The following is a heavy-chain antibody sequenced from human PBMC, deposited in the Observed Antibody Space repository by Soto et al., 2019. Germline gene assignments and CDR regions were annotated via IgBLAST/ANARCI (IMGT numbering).Heavy chain of an antibody. V-gene: IGHV3-23*01. CDR2: ISGSGGST. CDR3: AKAFDPMGFGEFISPFDY. CDR1: GFTFSSYA. Sequence: EVQLLESGGGLVQPGGSLRLSCAASGFTFSSYAMSWVRQAPGKGLEWVSAISGSGGSTYYADSVKGRFTISRDNSKNTLYLQMNSLRAEDTAVYYCAKAFDPMGFGEFISPFDYWGQGTLVTVSS. D-gene: IGHD3-10*01. J-gene: IGHJ4*02.